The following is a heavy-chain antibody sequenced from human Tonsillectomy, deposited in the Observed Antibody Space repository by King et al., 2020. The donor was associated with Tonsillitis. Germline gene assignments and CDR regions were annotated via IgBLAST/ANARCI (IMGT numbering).Heavy chain of an antibody. J-gene: IGHJ6*02. Sequence: VQLVESGGGLVQPGGSLRLSCAASGFTVSNNYMSWVRQAPGKGLGWVSVIYNGGSTYYADSVKGRFTISRHNSKNTLYLQMNSLRAEDTAVYYCASGAAYYYYGMDVWGQGTTVTVSS. CDR1: GFTVSNNY. V-gene: IGHV3-53*04. D-gene: IGHD2-15*01. CDR3: ASGAAYYYYGMDV. CDR2: IYNGGST.